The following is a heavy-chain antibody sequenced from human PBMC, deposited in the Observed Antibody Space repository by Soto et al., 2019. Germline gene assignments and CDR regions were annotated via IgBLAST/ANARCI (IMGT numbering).Heavy chain of an antibody. CDR1: GGSVSSGTYF. CDR3: ARAPNYYYYGLDV. J-gene: IGHJ6*02. D-gene: IGHD3-10*01. V-gene: IGHV4-61*01. Sequence: KPSETLSLTCTVSGGSVSSGTYFWSWIRQAPGKRLEWIAYIYYSGSTNYNPSLKSRVTITVDTSKSQVSLTLTSVTAADTAIYYCARAPNYYYYGLDVWGPGTTVTVSS. CDR2: IYYSGST.